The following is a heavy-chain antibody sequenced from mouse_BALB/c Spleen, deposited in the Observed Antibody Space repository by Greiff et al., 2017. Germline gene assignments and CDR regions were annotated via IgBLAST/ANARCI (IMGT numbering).Heavy chain of an antibody. CDR1: GFTFSSFG. CDR2: ISSGSSTI. D-gene: IGHD2-10*02. V-gene: IGHV5-17*02. Sequence: DVMLVESGGGLVQPGGSRKLSCAASGFTFSSFGMHWVRQAPEKGLEWVAYISSGSSTIYYADTVKGRFTISRDNPKNTLFLQMTSLRSEDTAMYYCARSSLLVDAMDYWGQGTSVTVSS. CDR3: ARSSLLVDAMDY. J-gene: IGHJ4*01.